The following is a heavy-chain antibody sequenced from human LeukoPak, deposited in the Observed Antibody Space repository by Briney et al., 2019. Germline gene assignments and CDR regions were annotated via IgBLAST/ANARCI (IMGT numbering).Heavy chain of an antibody. D-gene: IGHD5-18*01. CDR2: ISAYNGNT. CDR1: GYTFTSYG. J-gene: IGHJ4*02. Sequence: ASVKVSCKASGYTFTSYGISWVRQAPGQGLEWMGWISAYNGNTNYAQKLQGRVTMTTDTSTSTAYMELRSLRSDDTAVYYCARVGGNGYSYGYVDYWGQGTLVTVSS. V-gene: IGHV1-18*01. CDR3: ARVGGNGYSYGYVDY.